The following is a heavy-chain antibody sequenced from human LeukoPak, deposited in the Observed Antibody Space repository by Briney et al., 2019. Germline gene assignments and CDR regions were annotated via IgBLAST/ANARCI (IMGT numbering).Heavy chain of an antibody. V-gene: IGHV3-23*01. Sequence: GGSLRLSCAASGFTFSTYGMSWVRQAPGKGLEWVSVISGSGGITYYADSVKGRFTVSRDNSKNTLYLQMSSLRAEDTAVYYCAKHRGTAAAAKDYWGQGTLVTVSS. D-gene: IGHD6-13*01. CDR3: AKHRGTAAAAKDY. CDR2: ISGSGGIT. CDR1: GFTFSTYG. J-gene: IGHJ4*02.